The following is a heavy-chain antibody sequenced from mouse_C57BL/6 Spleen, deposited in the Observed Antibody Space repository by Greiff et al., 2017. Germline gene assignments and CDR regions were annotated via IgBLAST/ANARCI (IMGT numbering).Heavy chain of an antibody. Sequence: QVHVKQSGAELVKPGASVKMSCKASGYTFTTYPIEWMKQNHGKSLEWIGNFHPYNDDTKYNEKFKGKATLTVEKSSSTVYLERSRLTSDDSAVYYCASRLWDGYFDYWCQGTTLTVSS. D-gene: IGHD4-1*01. CDR1: GYTFTTYP. V-gene: IGHV1-47*01. CDR2: FHPYNDDT. CDR3: ASRLWDGYFDY. J-gene: IGHJ2*01.